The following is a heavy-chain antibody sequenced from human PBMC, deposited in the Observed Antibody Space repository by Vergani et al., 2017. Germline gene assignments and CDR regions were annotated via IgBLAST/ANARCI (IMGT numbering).Heavy chain of an antibody. Sequence: QVQLQESGPGLVKSSETLSLTCTVSGGSISSYYWSWIRQPPGKGLEWIGSMDYNGRAYYTPSLRRRVAISIDTSKMQFSLKLYSLTAADTAIYYCARHVTQDYYNDSDYFDYWGLGTLVTVSS. CDR1: GGSISSYY. CDR2: MDYNGRA. J-gene: IGHJ4*02. V-gene: IGHV4-59*08. CDR3: ARHVTQDYYNDSDYFDY. D-gene: IGHD3-22*01.